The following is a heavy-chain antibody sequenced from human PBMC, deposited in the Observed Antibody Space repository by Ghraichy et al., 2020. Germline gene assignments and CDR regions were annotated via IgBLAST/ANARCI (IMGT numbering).Heavy chain of an antibody. D-gene: IGHD1-14*01. Sequence: GESLNISCAASGFTFSSYWMSWVRQAPGKGLEWVANIKQDGSEKYYVDSVKGRFTISRDNSEKSLYLQMDRLRAEDTAVYWCANRDGSFGFWGQGTLVTVSS. J-gene: IGHJ5*01. CDR3: ANRDGSFGF. CDR2: IKQDGSEK. CDR1: GFTFSSYW. V-gene: IGHV3-7*01.